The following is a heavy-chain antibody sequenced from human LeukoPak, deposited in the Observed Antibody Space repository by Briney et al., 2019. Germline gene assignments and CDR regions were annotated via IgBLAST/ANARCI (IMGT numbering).Heavy chain of an antibody. J-gene: IGHJ4*02. V-gene: IGHV4-39*01. CDR3: ARRIGRYGDYDY. CDR1: GGSISSSSYY. D-gene: IGHD4-17*01. CDR2: IYYSGST. Sequence: PSETLSLTCTVSGGSISSSSYYWGWIRQPPGKGLEWIGSIYYSGSTYYNPSLKSRVTISVDTSKNQFSLKLSSVTAADTAVYYCARRIGRYGDYDYWGQGTLVTVSS.